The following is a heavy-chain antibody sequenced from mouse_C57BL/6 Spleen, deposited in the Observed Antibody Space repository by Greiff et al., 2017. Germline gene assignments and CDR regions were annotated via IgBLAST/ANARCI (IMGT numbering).Heavy chain of an antibody. J-gene: IGHJ4*01. Sequence: QVQLQQSGAELARPGASVKLSCKASGYTFTSYGISWVKQRTGQGLEWIGEIYPRSGNTYYNEKFKGKATLTADKSSSTAYMELRSLTSEDSAVYFCARVYYPRDYYAMDYWGQGTSVTVSS. CDR2: IYPRSGNT. CDR1: GYTFTSYG. CDR3: ARVYYPRDYYAMDY. V-gene: IGHV1-81*01. D-gene: IGHD1-1*01.